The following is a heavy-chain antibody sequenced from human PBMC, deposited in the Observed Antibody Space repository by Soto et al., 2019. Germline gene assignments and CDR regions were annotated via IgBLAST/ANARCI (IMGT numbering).Heavy chain of an antibody. J-gene: IGHJ4*02. CDR2: ISGSGGST. Sequence: PGGSLRLSCAASGFTFSSYAMSWVRQAPGKGLEWVSAISGSGGSTYYADSVKGRFTISRDNSRNTLYLQMNSLRAEDTAVYYCANEPARRTPVVVGGYDYWGQGTLVTVSS. V-gene: IGHV3-23*01. CDR3: ANEPARRTPVVVGGYDY. D-gene: IGHD3-16*01. CDR1: GFTFSSYA.